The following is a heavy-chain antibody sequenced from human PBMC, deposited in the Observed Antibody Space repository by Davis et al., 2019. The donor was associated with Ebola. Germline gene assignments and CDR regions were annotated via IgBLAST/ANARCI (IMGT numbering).Heavy chain of an antibody. D-gene: IGHD6-6*01. CDR3: AKDGSSSPYYYYGMDV. Sequence: GESLKISCAASGFTFSSYAMHWVRQAPGKGLEWVAVISYDGSNKYYADSVKGRFTISRDNSKNTLYLQMNRLRAEDTAVYYCAKDGSSSPYYYYGMDVWGQGTTVTVSS. V-gene: IGHV3-30-3*01. CDR2: ISYDGSNK. CDR1: GFTFSSYA. J-gene: IGHJ6*02.